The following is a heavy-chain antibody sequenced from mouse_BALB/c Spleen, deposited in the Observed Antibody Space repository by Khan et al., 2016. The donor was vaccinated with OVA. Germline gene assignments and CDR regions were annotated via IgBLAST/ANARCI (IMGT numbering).Heavy chain of an antibody. CDR3: TRDRSDY. V-gene: IGHV1-7*01. Sequence: VQLQQSGAELAKPGASVKMSCKASGYTFTSYWMHWIKQRPGQGLEWIGYINPTYGYTDYNQKFKDKATLTADKSSSTAYMQLSSLTPDDSAVYYSTRDRSDYWGQGTTLTVSS. J-gene: IGHJ2*01. CDR2: INPTYGYT. CDR1: GYTFTSYW. D-gene: IGHD3-2*01.